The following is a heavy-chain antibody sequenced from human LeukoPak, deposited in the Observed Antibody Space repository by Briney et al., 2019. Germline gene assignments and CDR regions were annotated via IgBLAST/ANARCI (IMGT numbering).Heavy chain of an antibody. CDR2: IRYDGSNK. CDR3: AKQVGATINYYYYMDV. CDR1: GFTFSSYG. D-gene: IGHD1-26*01. Sequence: GGSLRLSCAASGFTFSSYGMHWVRQAPGKGLEWVAFIRYDGSNKYYADSVKGRFTISRDNSKNTLYLQMNSLRAEDTAVYYCAKQVGATINYYYYMDVWGKGTTVTISS. J-gene: IGHJ6*03. V-gene: IGHV3-30*02.